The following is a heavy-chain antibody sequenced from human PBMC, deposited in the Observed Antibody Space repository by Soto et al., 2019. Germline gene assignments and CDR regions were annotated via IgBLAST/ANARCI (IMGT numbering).Heavy chain of an antibody. D-gene: IGHD3-22*01. V-gene: IGHV4-59*01. CDR3: ARSYSNINGDYYGY. CDR2: IYYTGIT. J-gene: IGHJ4*02. Sequence: KPSETLSLTCTVSGGSISSYYWGWIRQPPGKGLEWIGYIYYTGITNYKSSLKSRVTISVDTSKNQFSLKLSSVTAADTAVYYCARSYSNINGDYYGYWGQGTLVTVSS. CDR1: GGSISSYY.